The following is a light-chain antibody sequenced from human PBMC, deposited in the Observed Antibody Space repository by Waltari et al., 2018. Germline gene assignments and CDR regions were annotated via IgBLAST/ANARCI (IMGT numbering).Light chain of an antibody. CDR2: KAS. J-gene: IGKJ2*03. V-gene: IGKV1-5*03. CDR3: QHYKTYPVS. Sequence: DIQMTQSPSTLSAFVGDRVTITCRASQTISDLLAWYQQRPGKAPKVLIYKASSLESGVPSRFSGSGSGTEFTLTISSLQPDDFASYYCQHYKTYPVSFGQGTKQEIK. CDR1: QTISDL.